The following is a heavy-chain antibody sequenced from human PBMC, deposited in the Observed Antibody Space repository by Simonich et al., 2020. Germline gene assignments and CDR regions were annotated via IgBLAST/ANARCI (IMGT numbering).Heavy chain of an antibody. V-gene: IGHV1-2*02. CDR2: INPNIGGT. Sequence: QVQLVQSGAEVKKPGASVKVSCKASGYTFTGYYMHWVRQAPGQGLEWMGGINPNIGGTNYAQKFQGRVTMTRDTSISTAYMELSRLRSDDTAVYYCARGALTGDYYYMDVWGKGTTVTVSS. CDR3: ARGALTGDYYYMDV. J-gene: IGHJ6*03. D-gene: IGHD7-27*01. CDR1: GYTFTGYY.